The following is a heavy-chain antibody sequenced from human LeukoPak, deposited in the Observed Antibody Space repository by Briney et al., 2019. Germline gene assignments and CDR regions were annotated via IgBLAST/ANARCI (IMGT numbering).Heavy chain of an antibody. CDR3: ARVGVTAAIGRFDP. D-gene: IGHD2-2*01. J-gene: IGHJ5*02. CDR1: GYTFTGYY. Sequence: ASVKVSCKASGYTFTGYYMHWVRQAPGQGLEWMGWINPNSGGTNHAQKFQGRVTMTRDTSISTAYMELSRLRSDDTAVYYCARVGVTAAIGRFDPWAREPWSPSPQ. V-gene: IGHV1-2*02. CDR2: INPNSGGT.